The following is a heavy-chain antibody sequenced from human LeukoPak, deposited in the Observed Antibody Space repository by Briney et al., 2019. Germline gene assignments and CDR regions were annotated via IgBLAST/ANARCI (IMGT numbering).Heavy chain of an antibody. V-gene: IGHV3-64*02. CDR1: GFTFSSYA. CDR3: ASNPAMVDY. Sequence: PGGSLRLSCAASGFTFSSYAMHWVRQAPGKGLEYVSAITSNGANTYYADSVKGRFSISRDNSKNTVYLQMGSLRAEDTAVYYCASNPAMVDYWGQGTLVTVSS. J-gene: IGHJ4*02. CDR2: ITSNGANT. D-gene: IGHD5-18*01.